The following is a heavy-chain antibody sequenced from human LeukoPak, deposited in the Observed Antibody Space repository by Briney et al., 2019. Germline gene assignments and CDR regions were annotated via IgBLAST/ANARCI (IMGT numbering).Heavy chain of an antibody. D-gene: IGHD3-10*01. CDR3: ARGRITMVRGVIITFPPQIDY. CDR2: IYYSGST. J-gene: IGHJ4*02. Sequence: SETLSLTCAVYGGSFSGYYWSWIRQPPGKGLEWIGSIYYSGSTYYNPSLKSRVTISVDTSKNQFSLKLSSVTAADTAVYYCARGRITMVRGVIITFPPQIDYWGQGTLVTVSS. V-gene: IGHV4-34*01. CDR1: GGSFSGYY.